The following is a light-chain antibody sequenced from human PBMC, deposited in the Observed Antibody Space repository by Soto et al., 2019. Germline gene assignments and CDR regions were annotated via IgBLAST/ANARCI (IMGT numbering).Light chain of an antibody. CDR2: WAS. V-gene: IGKV4-1*01. CDR1: QSVLYSSNNKNY. CDR3: QQYYRTPQT. Sequence: DIVMTQSPDSLAVSLGERATINCKSSQSVLYSSNNKNYLAWYQQKPGQPPKLLIYWASTRESGVPDRFSGGGSGPDVPLTISSLQAEDVAVYYCQQYYRTPQTFGQGPKVEIK. J-gene: IGKJ1*01.